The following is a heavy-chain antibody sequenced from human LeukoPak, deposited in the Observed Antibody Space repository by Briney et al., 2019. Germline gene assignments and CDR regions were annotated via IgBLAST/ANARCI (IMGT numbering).Heavy chain of an antibody. D-gene: IGHD1-14*01. V-gene: IGHV4-38-2*02. Sequence: SETLSLTCSVSGYSLSSGFYWGWIRQPPGKGLEWIGEIYHSGSTNYNPSLKSRVTISVDKSKNQFSLKLSSVTAADTAVYYCARRKDFRNWFDPWGQGTMVTVSS. J-gene: IGHJ5*02. CDR3: ARRKDFRNWFDP. CDR1: GYSLSSGFY. CDR2: IYHSGST.